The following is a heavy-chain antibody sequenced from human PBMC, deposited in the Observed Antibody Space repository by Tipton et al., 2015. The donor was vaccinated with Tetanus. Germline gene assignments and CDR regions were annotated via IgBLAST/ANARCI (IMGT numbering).Heavy chain of an antibody. Sequence: VQLVQSGAEVKRPGESLKLSCEISGHNSRSYWINWVRQMPGKGLEWMGIIYSGDSEATYSQSFQGQVTISLDKSISTAYLQWSSLKASDTAIYFCARLPKHYSASGSTWGQGTQVTVSS. CDR1: GHNSRSYW. CDR2: IYSGDSEA. V-gene: IGHV5-51*01. D-gene: IGHD3-10*01. J-gene: IGHJ5*02. CDR3: ARLPKHYSASGST.